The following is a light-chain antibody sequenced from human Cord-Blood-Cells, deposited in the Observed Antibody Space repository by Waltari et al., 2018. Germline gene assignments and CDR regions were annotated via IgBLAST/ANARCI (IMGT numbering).Light chain of an antibody. J-gene: IGKJ5*01. Sequence: EIVLTQSPATLSLSPGERATLSCRASQSVSSYLAWYQQKPGQAPRLLIYDASNRATGIPARFSGSVSGTDFTLTISSLEAEDFAVYYCQQRSNWPRITVGQGTRLEI. CDR2: DAS. V-gene: IGKV3-11*01. CDR1: QSVSSY. CDR3: QQRSNWPRIT.